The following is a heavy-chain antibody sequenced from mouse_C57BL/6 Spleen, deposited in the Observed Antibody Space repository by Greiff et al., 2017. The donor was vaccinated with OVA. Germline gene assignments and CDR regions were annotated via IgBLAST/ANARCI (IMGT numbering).Heavy chain of an antibody. CDR2: INPNNGGT. Sequence: EVQLQQSGPELVKPGASVKIPCKASGYTFTDYNMDWVKQSHGKSLEWIGAINPNNGGTIYNQKFKGKATLTVDKSSSTAYMELRSLTSEDTAVYYCAREGGAYWGQGTLVTVSA. CDR1: GYTFTDYN. V-gene: IGHV1-18*01. J-gene: IGHJ3*01. CDR3: AREGGAY.